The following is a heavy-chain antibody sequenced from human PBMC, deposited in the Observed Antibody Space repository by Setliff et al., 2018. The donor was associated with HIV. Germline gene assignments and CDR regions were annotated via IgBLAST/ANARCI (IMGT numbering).Heavy chain of an antibody. Sequence: SETLSLTCAVYGGSFSGYSWSWIRQPPGKGLEWIGEINHSGNTNYNPSLKSRVTISVDKSKNQFSLKLSSVTAADTAVYYCARAAHVAAAGTSQEVYYFDYWGQGTLVTVSS. J-gene: IGHJ4*02. CDR2: INHSGNT. V-gene: IGHV4-34*01. D-gene: IGHD6-13*01. CDR1: GGSFSGYS. CDR3: ARAAHVAAAGTSQEVYYFDY.